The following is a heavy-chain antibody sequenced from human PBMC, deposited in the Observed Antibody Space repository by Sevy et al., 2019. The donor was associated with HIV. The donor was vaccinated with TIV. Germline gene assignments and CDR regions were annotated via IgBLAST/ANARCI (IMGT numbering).Heavy chain of an antibody. J-gene: IGHJ4*02. CDR3: TRGEVQLWPSGFDY. CDR1: GDSISSYY. V-gene: IGHV4-4*07. CDR2: IYTSGRT. D-gene: IGHD1-1*01. Sequence: SETLSLTCTVSGDSISSYYWSWIRQPAGKGLEWIGRIYTSGRTNYNPSLKSRFTISVDTSKNQFSLKLRSVTAADTAVYFCTRGEVQLWPSGFDYWGQGTLVTVSS.